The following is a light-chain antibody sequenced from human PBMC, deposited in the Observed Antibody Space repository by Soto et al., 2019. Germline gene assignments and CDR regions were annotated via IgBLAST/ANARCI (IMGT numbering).Light chain of an antibody. J-gene: IGKJ1*01. V-gene: IGKV1-5*01. CDR3: QQYSSYWT. Sequence: DIQLTQSPSTLSASVGDSATITCRASQNVSSSLAWYQHKPGKAPKLLIFDVSNLESGVPSRFSGSGSGTEFTLTISGLHSDDFATYYCQQYSSYWTFGQGTKVDIK. CDR1: QNVSSS. CDR2: DVS.